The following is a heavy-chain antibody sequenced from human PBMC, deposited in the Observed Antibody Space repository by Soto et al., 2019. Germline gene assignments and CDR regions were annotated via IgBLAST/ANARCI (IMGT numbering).Heavy chain of an antibody. V-gene: IGHV1-8*01. CDR1: GYTFTSYD. D-gene: IGHD4-17*01. CDR2: MNPNSGNT. Sequence: QVQLVQSGAEVKKPGASVKVSCKASGYTFTSYDINWVRQATGQGLEWMGWMNPNSGNTGYAQKFQGKINMTRNPPISPAHMELSNPKTEDTAVYYCARSTNDYGERHWGQGTLVNVSS. CDR3: ARSTNDYGERH. J-gene: IGHJ4*02.